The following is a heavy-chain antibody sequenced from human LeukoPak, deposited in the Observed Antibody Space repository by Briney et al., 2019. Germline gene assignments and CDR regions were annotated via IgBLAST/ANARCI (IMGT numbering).Heavy chain of an antibody. CDR2: IAHDGVAK. D-gene: IGHD6-19*01. V-gene: IGHV3-30*19. CDR3: ARDWGASDWYNWFDP. J-gene: IGHJ5*02. Sequence: PGRSLRLSCVTAGFSLSTYGMHWVHQAPGKGLEWVAMIAHDGVAKYYTDSVKGRFTISRDNSRNTLYLQMNSLRPEDTAVYYCARDWGASDWYNWFDPWGQGTLVTVSS. CDR1: GFSLSTYG.